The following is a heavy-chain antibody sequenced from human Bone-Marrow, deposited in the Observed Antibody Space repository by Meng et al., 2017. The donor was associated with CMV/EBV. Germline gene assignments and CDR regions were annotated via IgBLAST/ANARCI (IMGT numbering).Heavy chain of an antibody. CDR2: ISAYNGNT. J-gene: IGHJ4*02. CDR3: ARDWDRDGYTYYFDY. D-gene: IGHD5-24*01. CDR1: GYTFTSYG. Sequence: ASAKVSCKASGYTFTSYGISWVRQAPGQGLEWMGWISAYNGNTNYAQKLQGRVTMTTDTSTSTAYMELRSLRSDDTAVYYCARDWDRDGYTYYFDYWGQGTLVTASS. V-gene: IGHV1-18*01.